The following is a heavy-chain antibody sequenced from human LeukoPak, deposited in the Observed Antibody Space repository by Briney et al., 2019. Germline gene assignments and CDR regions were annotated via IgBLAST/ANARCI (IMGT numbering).Heavy chain of an antibody. CDR2: LYKSGNT. J-gene: IGHJ5*02. CDR1: GGSISSYD. V-gene: IGHV4-59*08. CDR3: ARHSDYSDWFDP. D-gene: IGHD4-11*01. Sequence: SETLSLTCTVSGGSISSYDWSWIRQPPGRGLEWIDYLYKSGNTNHNPSLRSRDTISIDTSKNEFSLKLRSVTAADTAVYYCARHSDYSDWFDPWGQGTLVTVSS.